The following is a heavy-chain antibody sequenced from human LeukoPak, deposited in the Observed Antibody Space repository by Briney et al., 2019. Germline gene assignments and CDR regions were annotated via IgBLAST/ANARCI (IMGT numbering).Heavy chain of an antibody. CDR1: GGSISSGDYY. J-gene: IGHJ1*01. V-gene: IGHV4-30-4*01. CDR2: IYYSGST. CDR3: ARSPNTMIVSGYFQH. Sequence: SETLSLTCTVSGGSISSGDYYWSWIRQPPGKGLEWIGYIYYSGSTYYNPSLKSRVTISVDTSKNQFSLKLSSVTAADTAVYYCARSPNTMIVSGYFQHWGQGTLVTVSS. D-gene: IGHD3-22*01.